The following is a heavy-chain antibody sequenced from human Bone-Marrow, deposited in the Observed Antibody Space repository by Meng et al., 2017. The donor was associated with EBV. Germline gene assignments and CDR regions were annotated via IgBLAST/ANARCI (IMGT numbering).Heavy chain of an antibody. J-gene: IGHJ2*01. V-gene: IGHV4-30-4*01. Sequence: QVQLQESGPGLVKPAQSLSLTCGVSGGAISRVNSYWSWIRQPPGKGLEWIGYIFYSGSTYYNPSLKSRLTISVDTSKNQFSLKLSSVTAADTAVYYCARAGYYYDSSGYYYWYFDIWGRGTLVTVDS. CDR2: IFYSGST. CDR1: GGAISRVNSY. D-gene: IGHD3-22*01. CDR3: ARAGYYYDSSGYYYWYFDI.